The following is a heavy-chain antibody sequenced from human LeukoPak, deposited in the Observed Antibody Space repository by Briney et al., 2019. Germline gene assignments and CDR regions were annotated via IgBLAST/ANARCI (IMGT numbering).Heavy chain of an antibody. CDR3: AKCQFSSWYYFDY. Sequence: TGGSLRLSCAASGFTFTTYGMHWVRQAPGKGLEWVAFIRYDGGDKYYADSVKGRFTISRDDSKNTLYLQMNSLRAEDTAVYYCAKCQFSSWYYFDYWGQGTLVTVSS. CDR2: IRYDGGDK. J-gene: IGHJ4*02. V-gene: IGHV3-30*02. D-gene: IGHD2-2*01. CDR1: GFTFTTYG.